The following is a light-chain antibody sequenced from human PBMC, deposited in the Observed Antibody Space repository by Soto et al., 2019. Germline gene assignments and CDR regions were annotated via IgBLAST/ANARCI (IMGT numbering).Light chain of an antibody. V-gene: IGLV2-8*01. Sequence: QSALTQPPSASGSPGQSATISCTGTSSDVGGYNYVSWYQQHPGKAPKVMIYEVSKRPSGVPDRFSGSTYGNTASLTVSGLQAEDEADYYCSSYAGSNNPWVFGGGTKLTVL. CDR1: SSDVGGYNY. CDR3: SSYAGSNNPWV. CDR2: EVS. J-gene: IGLJ3*02.